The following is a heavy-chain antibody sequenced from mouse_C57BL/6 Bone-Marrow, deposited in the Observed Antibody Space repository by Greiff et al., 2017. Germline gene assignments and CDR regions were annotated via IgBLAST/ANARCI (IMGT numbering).Heavy chain of an antibody. J-gene: IGHJ3*01. CDR2: IYPRDGST. D-gene: IGHD6-1*02. Sequence: QVQLQQSDAELVKPGASVKISCKVSGYTFTDHTLHWMKQRSEQGLVWIGYIYPRDGSTKYNEKFKGKATLTADKSSSTAYMQFNSLTSEDTAVYVCARGRQLRGFAYWGQGTLVTVSA. V-gene: IGHV1-78*01. CDR3: ARGRQLRGFAY. CDR1: GYTFTDHT.